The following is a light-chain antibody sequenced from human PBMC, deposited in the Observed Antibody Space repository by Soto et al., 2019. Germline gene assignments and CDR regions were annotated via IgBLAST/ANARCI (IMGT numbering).Light chain of an antibody. CDR3: MQALQSPRT. Sequence: DIVMTQSPLSLPVSPGEPASISCRSSQSLLHSNGYNYLDWYLQKPGQSPQLLIYLGSNRSSGVPDRFSGSGSGTELKLKISGVEAEDDGVYYCMQALQSPRTFGQGTKEQIK. V-gene: IGKV2-28*01. J-gene: IGKJ1*01. CDR2: LGS. CDR1: QSLLHSNGYNY.